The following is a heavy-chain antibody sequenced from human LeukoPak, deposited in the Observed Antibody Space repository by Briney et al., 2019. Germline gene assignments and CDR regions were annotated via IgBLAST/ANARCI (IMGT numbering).Heavy chain of an antibody. Sequence: ASVKVSSKASGYTFTSYYMHWVRQAPGQGLEWMGIINPSGGNTSYAQKFQGRVTMTRDTSTSTVYMELSSLRSEDTAVYYCARVVTRDPELIDAFDIWGQGTMVTVSS. D-gene: IGHD1-26*01. J-gene: IGHJ3*02. CDR3: ARVVTRDPELIDAFDI. V-gene: IGHV1-46*01. CDR2: INPSGGNT. CDR1: GYTFTSYY.